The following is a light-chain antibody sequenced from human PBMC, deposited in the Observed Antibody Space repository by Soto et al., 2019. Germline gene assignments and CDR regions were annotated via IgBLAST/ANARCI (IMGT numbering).Light chain of an antibody. J-gene: IGLJ2*01. CDR2: GNS. Sequence: QSVLTQEASVSGTVGQKGTLSCTGNNNSVGSYVVGWNQQISHGAPKTVMFGNSLPSGIADRFSGSQSGTTASLTISGLWPEDEADYNCSTWDSSLSALVVFGGGTKLTVL. CDR1: NNSVGSYV. CDR3: STWDSSLSALVV. V-gene: IGLV1-47*03.